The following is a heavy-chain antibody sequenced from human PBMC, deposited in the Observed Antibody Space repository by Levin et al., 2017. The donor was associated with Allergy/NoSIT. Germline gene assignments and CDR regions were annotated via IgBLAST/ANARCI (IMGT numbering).Heavy chain of an antibody. CDR1: GFTFSDYY. J-gene: IGHJ3*02. CDR3: ARETPRSGYYVGAFDI. V-gene: IGHV3-11*01. CDR2: ISSSGSTI. D-gene: IGHD3-22*01. Sequence: GGSLRLSCAASGFTFSDYYINWIRQAPGKGLEWASYISSSGSTIKYADSVKGRFTISRDNAKNSVYLQMNSLRAEDTAMYYCARETPRSGYYVGAFDIWGQGTMVTVSS.